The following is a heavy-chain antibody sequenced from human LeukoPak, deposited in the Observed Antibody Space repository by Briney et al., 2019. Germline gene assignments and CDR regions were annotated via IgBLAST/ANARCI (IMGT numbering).Heavy chain of an antibody. Sequence: ASVKVSCKASGYTFTGYYMHWVRQAPGQGLEWMGWIYPNSGATKYAQKFQGRVTMTRDTSISTAYMELSRLRSDDTAVYYCARGRRNSYDSSGYYWVDYWGQGTLVTVSS. D-gene: IGHD3-22*01. CDR2: IYPNSGAT. CDR1: GYTFTGYY. J-gene: IGHJ4*02. CDR3: ARGRRNSYDSSGYYWVDY. V-gene: IGHV1-2*02.